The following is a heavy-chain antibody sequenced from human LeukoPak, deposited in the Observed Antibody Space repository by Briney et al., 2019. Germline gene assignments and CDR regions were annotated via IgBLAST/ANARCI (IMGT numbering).Heavy chain of an antibody. CDR3: ARPDYYDSSGYIYYYYYGMDV. J-gene: IGHJ6*02. Sequence: SVKVSCKASGGTFSSYAISWVRQAPGQGLEWMGRIIPIFGIANYAQKLQGRVTITADKSTSTAYMELSSLRSEDTAVYYCARPDYYDSSGYIYYYYYGMDVWGQGTTVTVSS. CDR2: IIPIFGIA. CDR1: GGTFSSYA. V-gene: IGHV1-69*04. D-gene: IGHD3-22*01.